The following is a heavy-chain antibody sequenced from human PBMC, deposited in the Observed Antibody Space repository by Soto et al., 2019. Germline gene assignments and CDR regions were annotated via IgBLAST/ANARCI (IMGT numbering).Heavy chain of an antibody. CDR3: ARVDRITIFGVVTNYYYYGMDV. D-gene: IGHD3-3*01. Sequence: SETLSLTCAVYGGSFSGYYWSWIRQPPGKGLEWVGEINHSGSTNYNPSLKSRVTISVDTSKNQFSLKLSSVTAADTAVYYCARVDRITIFGVVTNYYYYGMDVWGQGTTVTVSS. CDR1: GGSFSGYY. CDR2: INHSGST. J-gene: IGHJ6*02. V-gene: IGHV4-34*01.